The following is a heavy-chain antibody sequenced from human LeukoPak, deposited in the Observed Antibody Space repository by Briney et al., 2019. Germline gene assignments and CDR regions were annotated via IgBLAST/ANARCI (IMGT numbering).Heavy chain of an antibody. CDR2: ISYDGSNK. D-gene: IGHD2-2*01. CDR3: AKAPGPMIVVVPAAIWGDY. CDR1: GFTFSSYG. V-gene: IGHV3-30*18. Sequence: GGSLRLSCAASGFTFSSYGMHWVRQAPGKGLEWVAVISYDGSNKYYADSVKGRFTISRDNSKNTLYLQMNSLRAEDTAVYYCAKAPGPMIVVVPAAIWGDYWGQGTLVTVSS. J-gene: IGHJ4*02.